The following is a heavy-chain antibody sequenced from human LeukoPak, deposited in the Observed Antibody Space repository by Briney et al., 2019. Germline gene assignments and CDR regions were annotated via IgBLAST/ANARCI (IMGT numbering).Heavy chain of an antibody. D-gene: IGHD3-9*01. V-gene: IGHV4-59*11. J-gene: IGHJ6*03. CDR2: IYYSGST. Sequence: PSETLSLTCTVSGGSISSHYWSWIRQPPGKELKWIGYIYYSGSTNYNPSLKSRVTISVDTSKNQFSLKLSSVTAADTAVYYCARTVRLADYYYYYYMDVWGKGTTVTVSS. CDR1: GGSISSHY. CDR3: ARTVRLADYYYYYYMDV.